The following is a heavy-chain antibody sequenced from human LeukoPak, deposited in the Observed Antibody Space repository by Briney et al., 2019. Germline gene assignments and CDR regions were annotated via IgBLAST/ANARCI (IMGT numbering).Heavy chain of an antibody. Sequence: ASVTVSCKASGYTFTSYGISWVRQAPGQGREWMGWISAYNGNTNYAQKLQGRVTMTTDTSTSTAYMELRSLRSDDTAVYYCASTYCSSTSCYIGGFDYWGQGTLVTVSS. V-gene: IGHV1-18*01. CDR3: ASTYCSSTSCYIGGFDY. J-gene: IGHJ4*02. D-gene: IGHD2-2*02. CDR1: GYTFTSYG. CDR2: ISAYNGNT.